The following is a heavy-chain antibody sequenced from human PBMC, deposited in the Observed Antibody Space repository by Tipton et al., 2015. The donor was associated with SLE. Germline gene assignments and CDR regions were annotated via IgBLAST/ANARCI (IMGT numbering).Heavy chain of an antibody. CDR2: ISAHNGNT. J-gene: IGHJ4*02. V-gene: IGHV1-18*01. CDR3: ARGGRYFDWSLCDY. D-gene: IGHD3-9*01. CDR1: GYTFTSYG. Sequence: QSGAEVKKPGASVKVSCKASGYTFTSYGISWVRQAPGQGLEWMGWISAHNGNTNYAQKLQGRVTMTTDTSTSTAYMELRSLRSDDSAVYDWARGGRYFDWSLCDYWGQGTLVTVSS.